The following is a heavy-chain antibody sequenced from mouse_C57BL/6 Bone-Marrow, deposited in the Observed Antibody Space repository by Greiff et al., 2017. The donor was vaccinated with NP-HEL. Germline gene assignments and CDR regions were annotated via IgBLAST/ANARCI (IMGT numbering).Heavy chain of an antibody. V-gene: IGHV1-59*01. CDR2: IDPSDSYT. J-gene: IGHJ2*01. Sequence: QVQLQQPGAELVRPGTSVKLSCKASGYTFTSYWMHWVKQRPGQGLEWIGVIDPSDSYTNYNQKFKGKATLTVYTSSSTAYLQLSSLTSEDSAVYYCAEAGNPYYFDYWGQGTTLTVSS. CDR3: AEAGNPYYFDY. CDR1: GYTFTSYW. D-gene: IGHD2-1*01.